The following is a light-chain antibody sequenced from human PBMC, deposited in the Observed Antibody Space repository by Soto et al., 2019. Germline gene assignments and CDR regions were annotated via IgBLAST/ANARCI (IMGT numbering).Light chain of an antibody. Sequence: EIVLTQSPDTLSLSPGERATLSCRASQSVTTSLAWYQQKTGQPPRLLISGASRRATRTPDRFSGSGYETDFTLIISRLEPEDFAVYYCQQYGNSFVGFGQGTKVDIK. CDR1: QSVTTS. CDR3: QQYGNSFVG. V-gene: IGKV3-20*01. J-gene: IGKJ1*01. CDR2: GAS.